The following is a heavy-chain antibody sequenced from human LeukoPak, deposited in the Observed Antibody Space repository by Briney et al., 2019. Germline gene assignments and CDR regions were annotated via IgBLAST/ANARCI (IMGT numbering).Heavy chain of an antibody. CDR1: GFTFSSYW. D-gene: IGHD5-12*01. V-gene: IGHV3-74*01. CDR3: AREDYSGYGFYDY. Sequence: GGSLRLSCAASGFTFSSYWMHWVRQAPGKGLVWVSLINSDGSSRNYADSVKGRFTISRDNAKNTLYLQMNSLRVEDTAVYYCAREDYSGYGFYDYWGQGSLVTVSS. CDR2: INSDGSSR. J-gene: IGHJ4*02.